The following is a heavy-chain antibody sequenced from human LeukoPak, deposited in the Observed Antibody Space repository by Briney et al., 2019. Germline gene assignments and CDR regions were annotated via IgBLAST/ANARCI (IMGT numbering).Heavy chain of an antibody. CDR1: GFTFTSSA. Sequence: GASVKVSCKASGFTFTSSAMQWVRQARGQRLEWIGWIVVGSGNTNYAQKFQERVTITRDMSTSTAYMELSSLRSEDTAVYYCARGRKGQQLNYWGQGTLVTVSS. CDR3: ARGRKGQQLNY. V-gene: IGHV1-58*02. D-gene: IGHD6-13*01. CDR2: IVVGSGNT. J-gene: IGHJ4*02.